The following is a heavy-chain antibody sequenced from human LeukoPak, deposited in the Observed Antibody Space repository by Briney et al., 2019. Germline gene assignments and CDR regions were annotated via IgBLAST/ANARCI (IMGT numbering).Heavy chain of an antibody. V-gene: IGHV3-7*03. Sequence: PGGSLRLSCAASGFTFSSYWMSWVRQAPGKGLEWVANIKQDGSEKYYVDSVKGRFTISRDNAKNSLYLQMNSLRAEDTAAYYCAREDIVVVPAAMDVWGKGTTVTVSS. CDR2: IKQDGSEK. J-gene: IGHJ6*04. D-gene: IGHD2-2*01. CDR3: AREDIVVVPAAMDV. CDR1: GFTFSSYW.